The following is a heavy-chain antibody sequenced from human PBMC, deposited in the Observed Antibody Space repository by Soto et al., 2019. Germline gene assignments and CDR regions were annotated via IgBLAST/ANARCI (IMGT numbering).Heavy chain of an antibody. CDR1: GGSISSYY. J-gene: IGHJ6*02. Sequence: SETLSLTCTVSGGSISSYYWSWIRQPPGKGLEWIGYIYYSGSTNYNPSLKSRVTISVDTSKNQFSLKLSSVTAADTAVYYCARDRGYYGSGSRYYYYGMDVWGQGTTVTVSS. V-gene: IGHV4-59*01. D-gene: IGHD3-10*01. CDR2: IYYSGST. CDR3: ARDRGYYGSGSRYYYYGMDV.